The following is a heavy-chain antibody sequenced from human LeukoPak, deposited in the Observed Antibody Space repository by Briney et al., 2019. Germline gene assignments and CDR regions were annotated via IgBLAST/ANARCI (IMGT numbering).Heavy chain of an antibody. CDR2: ISGSDGST. CDR3: AKFWSTVTNYYFDY. V-gene: IGHV3-23*01. J-gene: IGHJ4*02. CDR1: GFTFSNYA. Sequence: GGPLRLSCAASGFTFSNYAMSWVRQTPGKGLEWVSGISGSDGSTDYADSVKGRFTISRDNSKNTLYLQMNSLRAEDTAVYYCAKFWSTVTNYYFDYWGQGTLVTVSS. D-gene: IGHD4-17*01.